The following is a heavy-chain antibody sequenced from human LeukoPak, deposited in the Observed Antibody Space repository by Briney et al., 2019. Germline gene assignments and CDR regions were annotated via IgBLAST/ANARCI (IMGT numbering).Heavy chain of an antibody. J-gene: IGHJ6*03. D-gene: IGHD1-26*01. Sequence: GGSLRLSCAASGFTFSSYNMNWVRQAPGKGLEWVSSITSGSRYRFYADSVKGRFTISRDNAKNSLYLKMNSLRAEDTAVYYCARDPYSGSYGNYYYYFMDVWGKGTTVTISS. V-gene: IGHV3-21*01. CDR2: ITSGSRYR. CDR1: GFTFSSYN. CDR3: ARDPYSGSYGNYYYYFMDV.